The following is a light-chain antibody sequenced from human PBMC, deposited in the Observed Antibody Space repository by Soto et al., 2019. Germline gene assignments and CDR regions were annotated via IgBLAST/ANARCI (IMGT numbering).Light chain of an antibody. Sequence: AIRMTQSPSSFSASTGDRVTITCRASQGISSYLAWYQQKPVKAPKLLIYAASTLQSGVPSRFSGSGSGTDFTLTISCLQSEYFATYYCQQYYSYPLTFGGGTKVEIK. V-gene: IGKV1-8*01. CDR2: AAS. CDR3: QQYYSYPLT. J-gene: IGKJ4*01. CDR1: QGISSY.